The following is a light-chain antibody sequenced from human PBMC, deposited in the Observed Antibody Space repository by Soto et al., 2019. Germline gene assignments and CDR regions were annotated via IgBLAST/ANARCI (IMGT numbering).Light chain of an antibody. V-gene: IGKV1-39*01. CDR3: QQSHSTPWT. CDR2: GAS. J-gene: IGKJ1*01. Sequence: DIQMTQSPSSLSASVGDRVTITCRASQTITTYLNWYQQKPGKAPQLLIYGASRLQSGVPSRFTGSGPGTDFTLTISSLQPEDFATYHCQQSHSTPWTFGQGTKVEIK. CDR1: QTITTY.